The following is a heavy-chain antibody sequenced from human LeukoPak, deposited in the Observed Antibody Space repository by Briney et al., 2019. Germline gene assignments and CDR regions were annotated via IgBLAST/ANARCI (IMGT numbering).Heavy chain of an antibody. Sequence: GGSLRLSCAASGFTFDDYAMYWVRQAPGKGLEWASLITGDGSSTYYTDSVKGRFTISRDNSKNSLYVQMQMNSLRTEDTALYYCAKGRRSGTFYNAFDIWGQGTMVTVSS. CDR3: AKGRRSGTFYNAFDI. J-gene: IGHJ3*02. V-gene: IGHV3-43*02. CDR1: GFTFDDYA. CDR2: ITGDGSST. D-gene: IGHD1-26*01.